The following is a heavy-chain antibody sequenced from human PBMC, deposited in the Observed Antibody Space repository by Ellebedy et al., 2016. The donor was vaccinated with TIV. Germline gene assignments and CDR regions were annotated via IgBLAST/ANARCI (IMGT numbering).Heavy chain of an antibody. D-gene: IGHD2-2*01. CDR2: FYTSGST. V-gene: IGHV4-4*07. CDR1: GGSTSSYY. J-gene: IGHJ5*02. Sequence: MPGGSLRLSCTVSGGSTSSYYWSWIPQPAGKGLEWIGRFYTSGSTNYNPSLKSRVTMSVDTSKNQFSLKLSSVTAADTAVYYCSAGWVPAAPLKPWGQGTLVTVSS. CDR3: SAGWVPAAPLKP.